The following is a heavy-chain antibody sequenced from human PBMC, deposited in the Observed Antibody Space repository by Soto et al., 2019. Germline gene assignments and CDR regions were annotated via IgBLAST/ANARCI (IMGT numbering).Heavy chain of an antibody. J-gene: IGHJ6*02. CDR1: GGSINFFY. CDR2: AYYTGST. D-gene: IGHD2-21*01. V-gene: IGHV4-59*01. CDR3: ARSGCGGVLCYSYYYYGMDV. Sequence: QVQLQESGPGLVKPSETLSLTCTVSGGSINFFYWSWIRQPPGKGLEWIGYAYYTGSTDYNPSLGSRVTISADTSKNQVSLKLSSVTAADTAVYYCARSGCGGVLCYSYYYYGMDVWGQGTTVTVSS.